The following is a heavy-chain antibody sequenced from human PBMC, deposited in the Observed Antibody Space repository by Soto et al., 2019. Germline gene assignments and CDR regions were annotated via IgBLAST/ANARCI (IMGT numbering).Heavy chain of an antibody. V-gene: IGHV3-23*01. CDR1: GFSFSSYT. CDR3: AKDGDYEYFDY. J-gene: IGHJ4*02. CDR2: INNNSGRK. Sequence: GGSLRLSCAASGFSFSSYTMNWGRQAPGKGLEWVSSINNNSGRKYYADSVKGRFTISRDNSKNTLFLQMNSLKAEDTAVYFCAKDGDYEYFDYWGQGTQVTVSS. D-gene: IGHD3-22*01.